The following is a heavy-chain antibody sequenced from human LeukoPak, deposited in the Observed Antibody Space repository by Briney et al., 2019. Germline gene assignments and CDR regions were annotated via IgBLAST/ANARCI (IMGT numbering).Heavy chain of an antibody. CDR2: ISSSGNTI. CDR1: GFTFSNYE. Sequence: PGGSLRLSCADSGFTFSNYEMNWVRQALGKGLEWVSYISSSGNTIYHADSVKGRFTISRDNSKNTLYLQMNSLRAEDTAVYYCAKDLGNSFDYWGQGTLVTVSS. CDR3: AKDLGNSFDY. D-gene: IGHD4-23*01. J-gene: IGHJ4*02. V-gene: IGHV3-48*03.